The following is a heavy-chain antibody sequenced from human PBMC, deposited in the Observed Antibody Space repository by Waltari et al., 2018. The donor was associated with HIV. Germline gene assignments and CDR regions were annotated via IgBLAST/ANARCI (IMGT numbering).Heavy chain of an antibody. Sequence: QVQLQESGPGLVEPSETLSLTCAVSGGSISTYNWWSWVRQPPGRGLEWSGEIYHAGSTNYNRSLKSRVTIYGDKSKNHVSLEVRSVTAADTAVYYCVGVQSVGHGSSWLDPWGQGTLVTVSS. CDR2: IYHAGST. D-gene: IGHD3-3*01. J-gene: IGHJ5*02. CDR3: VGVQSVGHGSSWLDP. V-gene: IGHV4-4*02. CDR1: GGSISTYNW.